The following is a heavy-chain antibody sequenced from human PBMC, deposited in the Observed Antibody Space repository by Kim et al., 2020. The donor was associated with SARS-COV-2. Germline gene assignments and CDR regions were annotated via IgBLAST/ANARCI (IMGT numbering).Heavy chain of an antibody. D-gene: IGHD3-16*01. Sequence: GGSLRLSCSASGFTFKNYSMHWVRQAPGRGLEYVSGISATGGSTYYAGLVKGRFIISRDNSKNTLYLQMGSLRAEDTAVFYCVKRGGLQVYDMDVWGQGTTVTVSS. CDR1: GFTFKNYS. J-gene: IGHJ6*02. CDR3: VKRGGLQVYDMDV. CDR2: ISATGGST. V-gene: IGHV3-64D*09.